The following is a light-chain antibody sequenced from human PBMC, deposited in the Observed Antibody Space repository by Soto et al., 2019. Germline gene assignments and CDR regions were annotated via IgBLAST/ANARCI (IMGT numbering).Light chain of an antibody. CDR1: QSVSGNY. CDR3: QQLGNSPRYT. CDR2: DTS. J-gene: IGKJ2*01. V-gene: IGKV3-20*01. Sequence: EIVLTQSPGTLSLSPGERATLSCRASQSVSGNYLAWYQQKPGQAPRLLIYDTSSRATGIPDRFSGSGSGTDFTLTITSLEPEDFAVYYCQQLGNSPRYTFGQGTKLEIK.